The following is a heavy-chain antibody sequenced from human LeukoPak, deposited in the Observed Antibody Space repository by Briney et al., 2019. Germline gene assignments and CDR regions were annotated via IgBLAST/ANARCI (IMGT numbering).Heavy chain of an antibody. J-gene: IGHJ4*02. D-gene: IGHD4-23*01. CDR1: GFTVSSNY. V-gene: IGHV3-53*01. CDR2: IFSGGST. Sequence: PGGSLRLSCAASGFTVSSNYMSWVRQAPGKGLEWVSVIFSGGSTYYADSVKGRFTISRDNSKNTLYLQMNSLRAEDTAVYYCARAELRWSFDYWGRGTLVTVSS. CDR3: ARAELRWSFDY.